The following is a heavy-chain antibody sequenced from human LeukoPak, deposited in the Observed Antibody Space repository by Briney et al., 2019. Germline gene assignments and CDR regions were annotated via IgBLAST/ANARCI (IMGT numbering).Heavy chain of an antibody. CDR3: ARGCSSTSCYRSVSGAFDI. CDR2: INPNSGGT. J-gene: IGHJ3*02. CDR1: GYTFTGYY. D-gene: IGHD2-2*01. V-gene: IGHV1-2*02. Sequence: ASVKVSCKASGYTFTGYYMHWVRQAPGQGLEWMGWINPNSGGTNYAQKFQGRVTMTRDTSISTAYMEPRRLRSEDTAVYYCARGCSSTSCYRSVSGAFDIWGQGTMVTVSS.